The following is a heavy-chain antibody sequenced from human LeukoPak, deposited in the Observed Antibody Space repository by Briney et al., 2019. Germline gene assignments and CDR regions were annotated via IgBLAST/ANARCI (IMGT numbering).Heavy chain of an antibody. J-gene: IGHJ6*02. D-gene: IGHD2-2*01. Sequence: GGSLRLSCAASGFTFSSYWMHWVRQAPGKGLVWVSRINSDGNSTTYADSVKGRFTISRDNAKNSLYLQMNSLRAEDTAVYYCARVGIVVVPAVKYYYYYYGMDVWGQGTTVTVSS. CDR3: ARVGIVVVPAVKYYYYYYGMDV. V-gene: IGHV3-74*01. CDR1: GFTFSSYW. CDR2: INSDGNST.